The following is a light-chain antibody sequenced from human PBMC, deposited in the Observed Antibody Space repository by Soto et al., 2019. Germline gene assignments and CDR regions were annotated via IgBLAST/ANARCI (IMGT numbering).Light chain of an antibody. V-gene: IGLV2-23*03. Sequence: QSALTQPASVSGSPGQSITISCTGTSSDIGSYDLVSWYQHHPGKVPKLIIYEGRKRPSGISYRFAGSKSCNTASLTISGLQAEDEAAYYCCSSAAGSTFVFGTGTKVTVL. J-gene: IGLJ1*01. CDR2: EGR. CDR1: SSDIGSYDL. CDR3: CSSAAGSTFV.